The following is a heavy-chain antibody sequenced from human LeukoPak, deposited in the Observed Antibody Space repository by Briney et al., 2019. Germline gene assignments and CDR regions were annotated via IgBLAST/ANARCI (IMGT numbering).Heavy chain of an antibody. CDR1: RYTFHSHG. J-gene: IGHJ4*02. D-gene: IGHD3-16*01. Sequence: GASVKVSCKASRYTFHSHGISWIRQAPGQGPEWMGWISGDYGYTKYAQKFQGRVTMTTDTSTDTSYMELRSLRSDDTAVYYCARNKTTGGGGFDYWGQGTLITVSS. V-gene: IGHV1-18*04. CDR2: ISGDYGYT. CDR3: ARNKTTGGGGFDY.